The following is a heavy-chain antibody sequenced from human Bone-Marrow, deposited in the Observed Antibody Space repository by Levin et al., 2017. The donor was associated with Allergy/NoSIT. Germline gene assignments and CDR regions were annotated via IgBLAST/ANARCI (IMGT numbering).Heavy chain of an antibody. V-gene: IGHV3-30*04. Sequence: GGSLRLSCAASGFTFSSYAMHWVRQAPGKGLEWVAVISNDGRDKYFADSVKGRFTISRDNSKNTLYLQMNSLRAEDTAVYYCARDPLPHIEVALGHGMDVWGQGNTVTVSS. CDR3: ARDPLPHIEVALGHGMDV. J-gene: IGHJ6*02. CDR2: ISNDGRDK. D-gene: IGHD6-19*01. CDR1: GFTFSSYA.